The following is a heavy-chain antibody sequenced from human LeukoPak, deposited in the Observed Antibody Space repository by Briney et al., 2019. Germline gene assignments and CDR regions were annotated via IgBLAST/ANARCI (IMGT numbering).Heavy chain of an antibody. J-gene: IGHJ4*02. V-gene: IGHV4-39*01. CDR1: GGSISSSSYY. Sequence: SETLSLTCTVSGGSISSSSYYWGWIRQPPGKGLGWIGSIHYSGSAYYNSPLKSQVTISVDTSKNQFSLNLRSVTAADTAVYYCARHSGGSGSYPFDYWGQGTLVTVSS. D-gene: IGHD3-10*01. CDR3: ARHSGGSGSYPFDY. CDR2: IHYSGSA.